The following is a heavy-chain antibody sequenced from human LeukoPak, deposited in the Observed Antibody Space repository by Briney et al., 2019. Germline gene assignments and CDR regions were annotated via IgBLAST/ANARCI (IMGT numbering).Heavy chain of an antibody. V-gene: IGHV1-8*01. CDR2: MNPNNGNT. D-gene: IGHD3-22*01. CDR1: GFTFTGYD. J-gene: IGHJ5*02. CDR3: ARDRHYYDSSGS. Sequence: ASVKVSCKASGFTFTGYDINWVRQASGQGLEWMGWMNPNNGNTGYAQKFQGRVTMTRDTSISTAYMELRGLRSEDTAVYYCARDRHYYDSSGSWGQGTLVTVSS.